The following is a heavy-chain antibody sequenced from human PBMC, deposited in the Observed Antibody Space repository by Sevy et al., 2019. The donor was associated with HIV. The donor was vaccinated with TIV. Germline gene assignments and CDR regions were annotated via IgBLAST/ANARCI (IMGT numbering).Heavy chain of an antibody. J-gene: IGHJ5*02. CDR3: AKCRMHAYGANSWFDP. CDR1: GGSISRGDYY. V-gene: IGHV4-30-4*01. CDR2: IHNTGST. Sequence: SETLSLTCTVSGGSISRGDYYWSWIRQPPGKGLEWIGYIHNTGSTYYNPSLKSRITLSVDTSKNQFSLRLSSVTAADTAMYYCAKCRMHAYGANSWFDPWGQGILVTVSS. D-gene: IGHD4-17*01.